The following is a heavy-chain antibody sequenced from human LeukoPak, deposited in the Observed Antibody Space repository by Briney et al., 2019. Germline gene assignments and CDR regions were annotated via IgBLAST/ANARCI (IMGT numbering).Heavy chain of an antibody. D-gene: IGHD2/OR15-2a*01. J-gene: IGHJ3*02. V-gene: IGHV4-4*07. CDR1: GGSISSFY. CDR2: IYTSGST. CDR3: ARDRANRNAFDI. Sequence: SETLSLTCTVSGGSISSFYWSWIRQPAGEGLEWIGRIYTSGSTNYNPSLTSRVTMSVDTSKNQFSLKLSSVTAADTAVYYCARDRANRNAFDIWGQGTMVTVSS.